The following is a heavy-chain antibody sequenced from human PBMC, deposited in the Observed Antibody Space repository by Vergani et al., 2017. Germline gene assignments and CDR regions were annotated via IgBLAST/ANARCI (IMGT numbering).Heavy chain of an antibody. CDR2: ISYDGSNK. CDR3: AKNSGWYRSYYIDY. Sequence: QVQLVESGGGVVQPGRSLRLSCAASGFTFSSYGLHWVRQAPGKGLEWVAVISYDGSNKYCADSVKGRFTISRDNSKNTLYLQMNSLRAEDTAVYYCAKNSGWYRSYYIDYWGQGTLVTVSS. CDR1: GFTFSSYG. V-gene: IGHV3-30*18. J-gene: IGHJ4*02. D-gene: IGHD6-19*01.